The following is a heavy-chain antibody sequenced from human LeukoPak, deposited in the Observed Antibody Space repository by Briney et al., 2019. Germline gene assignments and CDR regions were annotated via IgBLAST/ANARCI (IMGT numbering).Heavy chain of an antibody. CDR3: ARDS. CDR1: GYSISTGYY. J-gene: IGHJ4*02. Sequence: PSETLPLTCTVSGYSISTGYYWGWIRQTPGKGLEWIASVFQSGSTYYNPSLESRVSMSVDMSKNQFSLKLKSVTAADTAVYYCARDSWGQGTLVTVSS. V-gene: IGHV4-38-2*02. CDR2: VFQSGST.